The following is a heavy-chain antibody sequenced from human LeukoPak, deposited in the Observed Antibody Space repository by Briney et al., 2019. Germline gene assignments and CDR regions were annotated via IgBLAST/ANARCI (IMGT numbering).Heavy chain of an antibody. D-gene: IGHD1-26*01. CDR2: INQDGSEK. V-gene: IGHV3-7*01. J-gene: IGHJ6*03. CDR3: ARDVRNRVGLNYYHQYMDV. Sequence: PGGSLRLSCAASRTTFIHYWMSWCRQAPGKGLQWVANINQDGSEKYYVDSVKGRFIISRDNAENSVYLHMNSLRAEDTAVYYCARDVRNRVGLNYYHQYMDVWGIGTTVTVSS. CDR1: RTTFIHYW.